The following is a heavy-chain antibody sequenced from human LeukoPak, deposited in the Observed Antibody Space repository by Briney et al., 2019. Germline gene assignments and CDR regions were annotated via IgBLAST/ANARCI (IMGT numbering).Heavy chain of an antibody. CDR1: GGTFSSYA. CDR2: ISAYNGNT. V-gene: IGHV1-18*01. D-gene: IGHD3-22*01. CDR3: ARVRVPNYYDSSGYFDY. J-gene: IGHJ4*02. Sequence: ASVKVSCKASGGTFSSYAISWVRQAPGQGLEWMGWISAYNGNTNYAQKLQGRVTMTTDTSTSTAYMELRSLRSDDTAVYYCARVRVPNYYDSSGYFDYWGQGTLVTVSS.